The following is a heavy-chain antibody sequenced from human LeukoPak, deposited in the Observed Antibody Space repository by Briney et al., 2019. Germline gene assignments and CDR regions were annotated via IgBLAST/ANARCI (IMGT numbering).Heavy chain of an antibody. Sequence: PGGSLRLSCAASGFTFSNYGMHRVRQAPGKGLEWVAFIRFDGSNKYYACSVKCRFTISRDNSKNTLYLQMNRLRAEDTAVYYCAKDGKYCSRNSCYERYYYMDVWGKGTTVTVSS. J-gene: IGHJ6*03. CDR3: AKDGKYCSRNSCYERYYYMDV. D-gene: IGHD2-2*01. CDR1: GFTFSNYG. V-gene: IGHV3-30*02. CDR2: IRFDGSNK.